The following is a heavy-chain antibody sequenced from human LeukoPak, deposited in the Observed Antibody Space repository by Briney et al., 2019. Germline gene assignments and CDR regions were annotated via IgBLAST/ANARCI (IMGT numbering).Heavy chain of an antibody. CDR2: ISGSGGST. CDR3: ARDVVPFYYYGMDV. V-gene: IGHV3-23*01. CDR1: GFTFSSYA. Sequence: GGSLRLSCAASGFTFSSYAMSWVRQAPGKGLEWVSAISGSGGSTYYADSVRGRFTISRDKSKNTLYLLMNSLRAEDTAVYYCARDVVPFYYYGMDVWGQGTTVTVSS. J-gene: IGHJ6*02. D-gene: IGHD2-15*01.